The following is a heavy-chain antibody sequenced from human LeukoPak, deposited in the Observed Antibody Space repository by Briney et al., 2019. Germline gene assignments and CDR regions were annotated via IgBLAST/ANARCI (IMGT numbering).Heavy chain of an antibody. D-gene: IGHD3-3*01. J-gene: IGHJ5*02. V-gene: IGHV4-34*01. CDR1: GGSFSGYY. CDR2: INHSGST. Sequence: SETLSLTCAVYGGSFSGYYWSWIRQPPGKGLEWIGEINHSGSTNYNPSLKSRVTISVDTSKNQSSLKLSSVTAADTAVYYCARGRNSFSIFGVVLNWFDPWGQGTLVTVSS. CDR3: ARGRNSFSIFGVVLNWFDP.